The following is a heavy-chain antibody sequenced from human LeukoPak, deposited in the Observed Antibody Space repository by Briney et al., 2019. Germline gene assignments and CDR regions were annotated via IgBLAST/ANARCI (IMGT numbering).Heavy chain of an antibody. CDR2: INHSGST. Sequence: SETLSLTCAVYGGSFSGYYWSWIRQPPGKGLEWIGEINHSGSTNYNPSLKSRVTISVDTSKNQFSLKLSSVTAADTAVYYCASGDRFDPWGQGTLVTVSS. CDR1: GGSFSGYY. D-gene: IGHD2-15*01. V-gene: IGHV4-34*01. J-gene: IGHJ5*02. CDR3: ASGDRFDP.